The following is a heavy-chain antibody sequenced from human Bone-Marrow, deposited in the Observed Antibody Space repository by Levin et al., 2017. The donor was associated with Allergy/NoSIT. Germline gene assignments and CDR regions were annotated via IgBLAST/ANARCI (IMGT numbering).Heavy chain of an antibody. V-gene: IGHV3-7*03. CDR3: ARDPVAGSRNDY. D-gene: IGHD6-19*01. CDR2: IKQDGSEK. Sequence: GGSLRLSCAASGFTFSNYYMSWVRQAPGKGLEWVANIKQDGSEKYYVDSVKGRFTISRDNAKNSLYLQMNSLRAEDTAVYYCARDPVAGSRNDYWGQGTLVTVSS. J-gene: IGHJ4*02. CDR1: GFTFSNYY.